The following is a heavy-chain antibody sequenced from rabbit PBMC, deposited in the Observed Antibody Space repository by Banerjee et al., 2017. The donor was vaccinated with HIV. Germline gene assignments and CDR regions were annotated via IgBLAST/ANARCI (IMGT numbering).Heavy chain of an antibody. CDR1: GFTLSSYW. Sequence: QSLEESGGDLVKPGASLTLSCKASGFTLSSYWICWVRQAPGKGLEWIACIYAGSTGSTYYASWAKGRFTISKTSSTTVTLQMTSLTAADTATYFCARYYSYDYTIYAYATLRGQGTLVTVS. CDR2: IYAGSTGST. J-gene: IGHJ3*01. D-gene: IGHD6-1*01. V-gene: IGHV1S40*01. CDR3: ARYYSYDYTIYAYATL.